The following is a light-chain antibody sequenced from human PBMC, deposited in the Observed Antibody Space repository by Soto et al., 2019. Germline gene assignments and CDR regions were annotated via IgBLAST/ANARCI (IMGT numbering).Light chain of an antibody. CDR1: QSVSSY. J-gene: IGKJ2*01. CDR2: DAS. V-gene: IGKV3-11*01. CDR3: QRRSNWPPYT. Sequence: EIVLTQSPATLSLSPGERATLSCRASQSVSSYLAWYQQKPGQAPRLLIYDASNRATGIPARFSGSGSGTNFTLTISSLELEDFAVYYCQRRSNWPPYTFGQGTKLEIK.